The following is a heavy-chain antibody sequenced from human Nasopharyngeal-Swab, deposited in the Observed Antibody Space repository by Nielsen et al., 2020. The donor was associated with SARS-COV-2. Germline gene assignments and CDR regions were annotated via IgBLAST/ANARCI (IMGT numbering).Heavy chain of an antibody. J-gene: IGHJ3*01. V-gene: IGHV3-33*01. Sequence: GGSLTLSCAASGFSFSTYGMHWVRQSPVKGLEWLTNIWYDGSNKYYADSVKGRFTVSRDNSKNTLFLEMDSLRAEDTAVYYCARGSSVHAFDVWGQGTEVTVSS. CDR3: ARGSSVHAFDV. CDR1: GFSFSTYG. CDR2: IWYDGSNK. D-gene: IGHD3-10*01.